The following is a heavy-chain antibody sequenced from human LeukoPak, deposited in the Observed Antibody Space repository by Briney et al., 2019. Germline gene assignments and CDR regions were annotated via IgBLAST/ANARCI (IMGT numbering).Heavy chain of an antibody. D-gene: IGHD1-26*01. CDR3: ARVYSGSYKGYYYMDV. CDR1: GGSFSGYY. J-gene: IGHJ6*03. Sequence: SETLSLTCAVYGGSFSGYYWSWIRQPPGKGLEWIGEINHSGSTNYNPSLKSRVTISVDTSKNQFSLKLSSVTAADTAVYYCARVYSGSYKGYYYMDVWGEGTTVTVSS. V-gene: IGHV4-34*01. CDR2: INHSGST.